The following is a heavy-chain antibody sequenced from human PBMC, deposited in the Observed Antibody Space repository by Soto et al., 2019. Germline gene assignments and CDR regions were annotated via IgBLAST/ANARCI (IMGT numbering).Heavy chain of an antibody. CDR3: ARGSTGSVWSLDY. Sequence: EVQLVESGGGLVKPGGSLRLSCAASGFTFSTYSLNWVRQAPGKGLEWVSSISSGSSYIYYADSVKGRFTISRDNAKNSLYLQMNSLRAEDTAVFYCARGSTGSVWSLDYWGQGTLVTVSS. D-gene: IGHD6-19*01. V-gene: IGHV3-21*01. CDR1: GFTFSTYS. CDR2: ISSGSSYI. J-gene: IGHJ4*02.